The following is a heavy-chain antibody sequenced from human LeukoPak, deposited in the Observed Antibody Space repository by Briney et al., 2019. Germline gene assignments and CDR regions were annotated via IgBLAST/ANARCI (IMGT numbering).Heavy chain of an antibody. CDR1: GFTFSSYS. D-gene: IGHD6-13*01. CDR2: ISSSSSYI. CDR3: ARVDGGIAAGGFDY. Sequence: GGSLRLSCAASGFTFSSYSMKWVRQAPGKGLEWVSSISSSSSYIYYADSVKGRFTISRDNAKNSLYLQMNSLRAEDTAVYYCARVDGGIAAGGFDYWGQGTLVTVSS. V-gene: IGHV3-21*01. J-gene: IGHJ4*02.